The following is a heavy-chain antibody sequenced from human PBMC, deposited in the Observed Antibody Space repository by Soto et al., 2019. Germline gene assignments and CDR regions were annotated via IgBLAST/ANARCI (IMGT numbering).Heavy chain of an antibody. Sequence: PSETLSLTCTVSGGSISSNSYYWGWIRQPPGKGLEWIGSIYYSGSTYYNTSLKSRVTISVDTSKNQFSLKLTSVTAADTAVYYFASLPYYCSSPSCYAKVYWGQGTLVTVSS. J-gene: IGHJ4*02. V-gene: IGHV4-39*01. CDR1: GGSISSNSYY. CDR3: ASLPYYCSSPSCYAKVY. CDR2: IYYSGST. D-gene: IGHD2-2*01.